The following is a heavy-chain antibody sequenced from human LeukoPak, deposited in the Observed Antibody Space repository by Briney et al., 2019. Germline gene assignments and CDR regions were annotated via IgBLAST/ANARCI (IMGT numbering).Heavy chain of an antibody. CDR2: ITGDGSGA. Sequence: GSLRLSCAASGCTFSSYWMQWVRQAPGKGLVWVSRITGDGSGANYADSVKGRFTISRDNAKNTLYLQMNSLRAEDTAVYYCARFAVATAGDYWGQGTLVTVSS. D-gene: IGHD2-21*02. V-gene: IGHV3-74*01. CDR3: ARFAVATAGDY. J-gene: IGHJ4*02. CDR1: GCTFSSYW.